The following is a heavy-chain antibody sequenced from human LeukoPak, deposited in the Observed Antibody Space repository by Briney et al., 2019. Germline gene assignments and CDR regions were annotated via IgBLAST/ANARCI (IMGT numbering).Heavy chain of an antibody. D-gene: IGHD4-11*01. CDR3: ARLRRNYEASPSFDY. V-gene: IGHV4-39*07. CDR1: GGSISSSSYY. J-gene: IGHJ4*02. Sequence: SETLSLTCTVSGGSISSSSYYWGWLRQPPGTGLEWIGSIYYSGSTYYNPSLKSRVTISVDTSKNQFSLKLSSVTAADTAVYYCARLRRNYEASPSFDYWGQGTLVTVSS. CDR2: IYYSGST.